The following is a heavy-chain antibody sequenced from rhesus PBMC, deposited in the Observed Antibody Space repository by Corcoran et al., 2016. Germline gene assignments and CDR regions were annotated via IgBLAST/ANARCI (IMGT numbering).Heavy chain of an antibody. CDR3: ASGDEYSYY. V-gene: IGHV4-169*02. CDR1: GGSISSSY. J-gene: IGHJ4*01. Sequence: QLQLQESGPGLVKPSETLSVTCAVSGGSISSSYWSWIRQAPGKGLEWIGYIYGSGSSTNYNPSLKCRVTLSVDTSKNQLSLKLSSVTAADTAVYYCASGDEYSYYWGQGVLVTVSS. CDR2: IYGSGSST. D-gene: IGHD2-33*01.